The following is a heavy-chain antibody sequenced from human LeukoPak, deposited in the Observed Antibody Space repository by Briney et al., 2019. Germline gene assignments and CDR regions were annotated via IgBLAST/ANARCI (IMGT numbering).Heavy chain of an antibody. Sequence: QTLSLTCAISGDSVSSNSVTWNWIRQSPSRGPEWLGSTYYRSTRYNDYAVSVRGRITVNPDTSKTQFSLHLNSVTPEDTAVYYCARRLTQYDCFDPWGQGILVTVSS. CDR3: ARRLTQYDCFDP. D-gene: IGHD2-2*01. CDR1: GDSVSSNSVT. CDR2: TYYRSTRYN. V-gene: IGHV6-1*01. J-gene: IGHJ5*02.